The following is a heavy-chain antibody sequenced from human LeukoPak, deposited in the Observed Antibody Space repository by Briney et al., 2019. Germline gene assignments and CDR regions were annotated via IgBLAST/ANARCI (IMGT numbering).Heavy chain of an antibody. CDR1: GGSISSYY. D-gene: IGHD2-15*01. J-gene: IGHJ5*02. V-gene: IGHV4-59*01. CDR2: IYYSGRT. Sequence: SETLSLTCTVSGGSISSYYWSWIRQPPGKGLEWIGYIYYSGRTNYNPSLKSRVTISVDTSKNQFSLKLSSVTAADTAVYYCAAYCSGGSCYSRVRANWFDPWGQGTLVTVSS. CDR3: AAYCSGGSCYSRVRANWFDP.